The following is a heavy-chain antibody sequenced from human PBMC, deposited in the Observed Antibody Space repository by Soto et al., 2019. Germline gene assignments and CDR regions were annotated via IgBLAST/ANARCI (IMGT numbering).Heavy chain of an antibody. V-gene: IGHV3-30*18. CDR3: AKSASGAVADFFDY. D-gene: IGHD6-19*01. Sequence: QVQLVESGGGVVQPGRSLRLSCAASGFTFSSYGMHWVRQAPGKGLEWVAVISYDGSNKYYADSVKGRFTISRDNSKNTLYLQMNSRRAEDTAVYYCAKSASGAVADFFDYWGQGTLVTVSS. CDR1: GFTFSSYG. J-gene: IGHJ4*02. CDR2: ISYDGSNK.